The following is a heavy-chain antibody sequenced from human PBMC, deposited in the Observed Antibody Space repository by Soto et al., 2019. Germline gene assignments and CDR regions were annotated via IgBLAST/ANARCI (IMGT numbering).Heavy chain of an antibody. D-gene: IGHD1-20*01. V-gene: IGHV4-39*01. CDR3: ARHSYRRITGTSLWSSGIGRDYYYGMDV. CDR1: GGSISSSSYY. J-gene: IGHJ6*02. Sequence: SETLSLTCTVSGGSISSSSYYWGWIRQPPGKGLEWIGSIFYSGSTYYNPSLKSRVTISVDTSKNQFSLKLSSVTAPDTAVYYCARHSYRRITGTSLWSSGIGRDYYYGMDVWGQGTTVTVSS. CDR2: IFYSGST.